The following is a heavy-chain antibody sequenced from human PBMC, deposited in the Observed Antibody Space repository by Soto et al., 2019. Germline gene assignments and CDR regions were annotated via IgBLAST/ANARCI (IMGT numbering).Heavy chain of an antibody. CDR3: AAPRDEYGSGVSWFTYGMDI. J-gene: IGHJ6*02. CDR1: GFTFSDFA. D-gene: IGHD3-10*01. CDR2: LDGAGGST. V-gene: IGHV3-23*01. Sequence: GGSLRLSCLASGFTFSDFAMTWVRHVPGRGLEWVASLDGAGGSTYYAESVRGRFSISRDNSQNTLFLQMRRLTVDDTAIYYCAAPRDEYGSGVSWFTYGMDIWGQGTTVTVSS.